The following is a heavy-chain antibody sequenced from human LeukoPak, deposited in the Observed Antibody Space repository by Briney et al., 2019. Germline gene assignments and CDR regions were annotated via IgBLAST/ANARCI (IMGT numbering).Heavy chain of an antibody. V-gene: IGHV4-4*02. CDR2: IFHSGIA. CDR3: AGGGEAWELLGY. CDR1: GVSITNNHY. D-gene: IGHD3-10*01. Sequence: SETLSFTCAVSGVSITNNHYWTWVRQPPGKGLEWIVDIFHSGIANYNPSLKSRVTISMDKSKNQFSLTLTSVPAADTAVYYCAGGGEAWELLGYWGQGTLVTVSS. J-gene: IGHJ4*02.